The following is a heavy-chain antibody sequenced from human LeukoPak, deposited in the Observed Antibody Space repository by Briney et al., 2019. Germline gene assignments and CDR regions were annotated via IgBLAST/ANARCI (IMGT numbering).Heavy chain of an antibody. D-gene: IGHD3-16*01. Sequence: SETLSLTCAVYGGSFSGYYWSWIRQPPGKGLEWIGEINHSGSTNYNPSLKSRVTISVDTSKNQFSLKLSSVTAADTAVYYCASYTDAFDIWGQGTMVTVSS. J-gene: IGHJ3*02. CDR3: ASYTDAFDI. CDR2: INHSGST. CDR1: GGSFSGYY. V-gene: IGHV4-34*01.